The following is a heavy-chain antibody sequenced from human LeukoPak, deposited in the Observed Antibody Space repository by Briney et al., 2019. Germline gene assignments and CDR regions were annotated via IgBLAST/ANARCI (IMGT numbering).Heavy chain of an antibody. V-gene: IGHV4-61*02. CDR1: GGSISGGSYY. D-gene: IGHD5-24*01. J-gene: IGHJ3*02. CDR3: ARAERWLQLNAFDI. Sequence: SETLSLTCTVSGGSISGGSYYWSWIRQPAGKGLEWIGRIYTSGSTNYNPSLKSRVTISVDTSKNQFSLKLSSVTAADTAVYYCARAERWLQLNAFDIWGQGTMVTVSS. CDR2: IYTSGST.